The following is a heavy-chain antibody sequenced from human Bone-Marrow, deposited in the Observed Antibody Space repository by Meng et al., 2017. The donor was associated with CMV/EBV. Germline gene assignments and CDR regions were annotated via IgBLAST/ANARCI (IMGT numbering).Heavy chain of an antibody. Sequence: ASVKVSCKASGYTFTGYYMHWVRQAPGQGLEWMGWINPNSGGTNYAQKFQGRVTMTRDTSINTGYMELTRLTSDDTAVYYCARSHYYGFWSDLYAWGQGTLVTVSS. CDR3: ARSHYYGFWSDLYA. CDR2: INPNSGGT. J-gene: IGHJ5*02. V-gene: IGHV1-2*02. D-gene: IGHD3-3*01. CDR1: GYTFTGYY.